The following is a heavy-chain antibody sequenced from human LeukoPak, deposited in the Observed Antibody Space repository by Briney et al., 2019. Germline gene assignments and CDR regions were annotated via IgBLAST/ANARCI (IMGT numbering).Heavy chain of an antibody. CDR1: GGSISSYY. J-gene: IGHJ4*02. CDR2: IYYSGST. D-gene: IGHD3-22*01. Sequence: SETLSLACTVSGGSISSYYWSWIWQPPGKGLEWIGYIYYSGSTNYNPSLKSRVTISVDTSKNQFSLKLSSVTAADTAVYYCARDIGYYDSSGYYDYWGQGTLVTVSS. CDR3: ARDIGYYDSSGYYDY. V-gene: IGHV4-59*01.